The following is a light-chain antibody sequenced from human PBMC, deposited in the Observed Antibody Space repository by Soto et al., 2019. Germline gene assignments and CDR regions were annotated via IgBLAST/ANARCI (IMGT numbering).Light chain of an antibody. Sequence: DIVLAQSPGTLSLSPGERATLSCRAGQAVSSNYIAWYQQRPGQAPRLLLSSATSRATGIPDRVSGIGSGTDFTLTISRLAPGDFAVYYCHYCGTSPFTFGPGSNVDIK. J-gene: IGKJ3*01. CDR1: QAVSSNY. CDR3: HYCGTSPFT. CDR2: SAT. V-gene: IGKV3-20*01.